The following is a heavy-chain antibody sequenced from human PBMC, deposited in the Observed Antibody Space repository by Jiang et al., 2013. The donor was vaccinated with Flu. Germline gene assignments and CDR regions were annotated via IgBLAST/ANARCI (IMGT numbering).Heavy chain of an antibody. D-gene: IGHD3-10*01. V-gene: IGHV1-18*01. Sequence: SGAEVKEPGASVKVSCKTSGYIFTNYGITWVRQAPGQGLEWMGWISGYNGERKSAQKFQGKFTMTADTSTSTVYMDLGSLRPDDTAVYYCARDWVGELQWWGQGTLVTVSS. J-gene: IGHJ4*02. CDR1: GYIFTNYG. CDR3: ARDWVGELQW. CDR2: ISGYNGER.